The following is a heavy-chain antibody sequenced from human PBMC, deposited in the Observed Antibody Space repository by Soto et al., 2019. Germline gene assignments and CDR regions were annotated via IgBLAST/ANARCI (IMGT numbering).Heavy chain of an antibody. CDR1: GLTFSSYW. V-gene: IGHV3-74*01. CDR2: IKRDGSDT. J-gene: IGHJ5*02. Sequence: EEQLVESGGGLVQPGGSLRLSCAASGLTFSSYWMHWVRQAPGKGLVWVSRIKRDGSDTSYAGSVNGRFTISRDNAKSILYLQMNSLSAEDTAVYYGARDDGTGTYYTPSWCQGTLVTVSS. CDR3: ARDDGTGTYYTPS. D-gene: IGHD3-10*01.